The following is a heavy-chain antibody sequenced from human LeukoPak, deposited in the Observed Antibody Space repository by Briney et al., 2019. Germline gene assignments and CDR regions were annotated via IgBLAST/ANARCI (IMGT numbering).Heavy chain of an antibody. V-gene: IGHV3-74*01. CDR3: VRDFRSTDY. CDR1: GFIFSFYC. J-gene: IGHJ4*02. CDR2: ICPDGTGI. Sequence: GGSLRLSCAASGFIFSFYCMHWVRQAPGKGPMWVSRICPDGTGISYADSVKARFTTSRDNAKNTVYLQMNSLREEDTAVYYCVRDFRSTDYWGQGTLVTVSS. D-gene: IGHD5/OR15-5a*01.